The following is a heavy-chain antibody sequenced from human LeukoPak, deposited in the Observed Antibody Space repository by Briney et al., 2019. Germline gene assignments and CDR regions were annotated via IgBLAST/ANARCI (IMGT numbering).Heavy chain of an antibody. CDR3: VVFWSGYE. CDR1: GFTFSSYS. V-gene: IGHV3-21*04. D-gene: IGHD3-3*01. CDR2: ISSSSSYI. Sequence: GGSLRLSCAASGFTFSSYSMNWVRQAPGKGLEWVSSISSSSSYIYYADSVKGRFTISRDNSKNTLYLQMNSLRAEDTAVYYCVVFWSGYEGGQGTLVTVSS. J-gene: IGHJ4*02.